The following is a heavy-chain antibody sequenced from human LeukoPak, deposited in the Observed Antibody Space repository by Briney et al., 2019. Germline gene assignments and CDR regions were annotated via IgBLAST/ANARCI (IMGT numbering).Heavy chain of an antibody. CDR2: ISGSGGST. CDR3: AKDPPHYGDYGYFDY. D-gene: IGHD4-17*01. Sequence: PGRSLRLSCAASGFTFSSYGMHWVRQAPGKGLEWVSAISGSGGSTYYADSVKGRFTISRDNSKNTLYLQMNSLRAEDTAVYYCAKDPPHYGDYGYFDYWGQGTLVTVSS. V-gene: IGHV3-23*01. J-gene: IGHJ4*02. CDR1: GFTFSSYG.